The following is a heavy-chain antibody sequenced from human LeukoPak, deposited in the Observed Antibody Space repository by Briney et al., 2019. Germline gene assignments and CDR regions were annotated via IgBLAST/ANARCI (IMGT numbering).Heavy chain of an antibody. CDR2: ISWNSGSI. Sequence: PGGSLRLSCAASGFTFDDYAMHWVRHAPGKGLEWVSGISWNSGSIGYADSVKGRFTISRDNAKNSLYLQMNSLRADDTATYFCVRVSSDSRFRFYWFWGQGTLVTVSS. CDR3: VRVSSDSRFRFYWF. J-gene: IGHJ4*02. V-gene: IGHV3-9*01. D-gene: IGHD3-22*01. CDR1: GFTFDDYA.